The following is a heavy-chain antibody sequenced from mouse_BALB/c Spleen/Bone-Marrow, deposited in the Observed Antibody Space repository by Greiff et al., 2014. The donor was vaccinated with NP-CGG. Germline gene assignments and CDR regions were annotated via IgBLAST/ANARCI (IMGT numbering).Heavy chain of an antibody. V-gene: IGHV5-17*02. Sequence: EVKLVESGGGLVQPGGSRKLSCAASGFTFSSFGMHWVRQAPEKGLEWVAYISSGSSTIDYADTVKGRFTISRDNPKNTLFLQMNSLRSEDTAMYYCARSGGITTRAMDYWGQGTSVTVSS. CDR3: ARSGGITTRAMDY. J-gene: IGHJ4*01. CDR2: ISSGSSTI. CDR1: GFTFSSFG. D-gene: IGHD1-1*01.